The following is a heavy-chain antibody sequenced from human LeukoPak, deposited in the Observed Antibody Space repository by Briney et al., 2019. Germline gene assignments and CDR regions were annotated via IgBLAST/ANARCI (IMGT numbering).Heavy chain of an antibody. J-gene: IGHJ6*02. CDR2: IYSGGST. Sequence: AGGSLRLSCAASGFTVSSNYMSWVRQAPGKGLEWVSVIYSGGSTYYADSVEGRFTISRDNSKNTLYLQMNSLRAEDTAVYYCARDAYRFYYGMDVWGQGTTVTVSS. CDR1: GFTVSSNY. V-gene: IGHV3-53*01. CDR3: ARDAYRFYYGMDV. D-gene: IGHD5-18*01.